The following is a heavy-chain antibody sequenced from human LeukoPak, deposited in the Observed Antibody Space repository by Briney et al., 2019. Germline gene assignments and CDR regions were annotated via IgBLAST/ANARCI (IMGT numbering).Heavy chain of an antibody. V-gene: IGHV3-74*01. Sequence: GGSLRLSCAASGFTFSNYWMHWVRQAPGKELVWVSRIKSDGSSTNYADSVKGRFTISRDNAQNTLYLQLNGLRAEDAAVYYCVKGYYYIGSGYENWFDPWGQGTLVTVSS. D-gene: IGHD3-22*01. J-gene: IGHJ5*02. CDR2: IKSDGSST. CDR1: GFTFSNYW. CDR3: VKGYYYIGSGYENWFDP.